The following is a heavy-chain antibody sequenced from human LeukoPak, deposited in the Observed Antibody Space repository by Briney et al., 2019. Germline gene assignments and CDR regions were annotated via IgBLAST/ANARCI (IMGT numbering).Heavy chain of an antibody. CDR3: ARDRVDYVWGSYRYFDAFDI. V-gene: IGHV3-66*01. CDR2: LYTGGST. Sequence: GGSLRLSCAASGFTVSSNYMSWVRQAPGKGLEWVSVLYTGGSTYYADSVKGRFTISRDISKNTLYLQMNSLRAEDTAVYYCARDRVDYVWGSYRYFDAFDIWGQGTMVTVSS. CDR1: GFTVSSNY. J-gene: IGHJ3*02. D-gene: IGHD3-16*02.